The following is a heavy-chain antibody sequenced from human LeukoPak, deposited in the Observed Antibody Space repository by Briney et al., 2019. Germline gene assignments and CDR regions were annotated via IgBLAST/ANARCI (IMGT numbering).Heavy chain of an antibody. CDR3: AKVKGSGYYYYYMDV. CDR1: GFTFSSYG. Sequence: PGRSLRLSCAASGFTFSSYGMHWVRQAPGKGLEWVAVISYDGSNKYYADSVKGRFTISRDNSKNTLYLQMNSLRAEDTAVYYCAKVKGSGYYYYYMDVWGKGTTVTVSS. D-gene: IGHD3-10*01. CDR2: ISYDGSNK. V-gene: IGHV3-30*18. J-gene: IGHJ6*03.